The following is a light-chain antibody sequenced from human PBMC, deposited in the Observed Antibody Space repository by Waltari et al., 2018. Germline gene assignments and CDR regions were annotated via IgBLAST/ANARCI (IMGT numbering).Light chain of an antibody. CDR1: QDISDY. CDR3: QKYNVAPWT. J-gene: IGKJ1*01. V-gene: IGKV1-27*01. Sequence: DIQMTQSPSSLSASVGDRVTITCRASQDISDYLAWYQQKPGKAPQLLIYGASALRSGVPSRFSGSASGTDFTLTISILQPDDVATYYCQKYNVAPWTFGQGTKVEIK. CDR2: GAS.